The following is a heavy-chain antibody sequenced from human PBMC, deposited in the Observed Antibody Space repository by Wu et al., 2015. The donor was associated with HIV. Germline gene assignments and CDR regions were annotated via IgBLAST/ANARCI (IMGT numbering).Heavy chain of an antibody. V-gene: IGHV1-69*13. CDR2: IIPIFGTP. Sequence: QVQLVQSGTEVKRPGSSVKISCKASGGTFSSYAINWVRQAPGQGLEWVGRIIPIFGTPDYARKFRGRVRITADESSTTSYMELISLGREDTAIYYCARSSGRYCSGGSCYSRLYYYYGMDVWGQGP. D-gene: IGHD2-15*01. CDR3: ARSSGRYCSGGSCYSRLYYYYGMDV. CDR1: GGTFSSYA. J-gene: IGHJ6*02.